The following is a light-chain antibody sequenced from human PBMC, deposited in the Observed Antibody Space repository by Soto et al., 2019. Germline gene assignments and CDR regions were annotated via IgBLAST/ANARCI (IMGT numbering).Light chain of an antibody. CDR2: GAS. V-gene: IGKV3-15*01. CDR3: QHYNNWPPLT. CDR1: QSVSSN. Sequence: EIVMTQSPATLSVSPGERATLSCRTSQSVSSNLAWYQQKPGQAPRLLIDGASTRATGIPARFSGSGSGTEFTLTISSLQSEDFAVYSCQHYNNWPPLTFGGGTKVEIK. J-gene: IGKJ4*01.